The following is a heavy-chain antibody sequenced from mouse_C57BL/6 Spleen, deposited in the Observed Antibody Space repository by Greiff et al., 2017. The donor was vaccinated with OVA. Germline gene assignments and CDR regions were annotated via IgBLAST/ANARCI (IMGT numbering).Heavy chain of an antibody. J-gene: IGHJ4*01. Sequence: QVQLQQPGAELVKPGASVKLSCKASGYTFTSYWMQWVKQRPGQGLVWIGEIDPSDSYTNYNQKFKGKATLTVDTFSSTAYMQRSSLTSEDSAVYYCARAGAQAGAMDYWGQGTSVTVSS. V-gene: IGHV1-50*01. D-gene: IGHD3-2*02. CDR3: ARAGAQAGAMDY. CDR2: IDPSDSYT. CDR1: GYTFTSYW.